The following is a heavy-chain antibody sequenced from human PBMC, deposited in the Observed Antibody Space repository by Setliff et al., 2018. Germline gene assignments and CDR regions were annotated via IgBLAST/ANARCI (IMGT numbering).Heavy chain of an antibody. V-gene: IGHV4-59*11. D-gene: IGHD2-15*01. CDR1: GASINNHY. Sequence: SETLSLTCTVSGASINNHYWAWIRQPPGKGPEWIGYVSHSGSTDYNPSLRSRVTVSVDTSRIHFSLKLRSVTAADTAVYYCARAPGRQDYHYMELWGKGTTVTVSS. J-gene: IGHJ6*03. CDR2: VSHSGST. CDR3: ARAPGRQDYHYMEL.